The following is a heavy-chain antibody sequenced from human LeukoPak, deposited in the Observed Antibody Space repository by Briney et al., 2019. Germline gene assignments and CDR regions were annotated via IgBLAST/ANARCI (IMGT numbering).Heavy chain of an antibody. CDR2: IKSDGAGT. CDR1: GFTFSSYS. CDR3: ARGGYGAYMG. V-gene: IGHV3-74*01. Sequence: PGGSLRLSCAASGFTFSSYSMNWVRQAPGKGLEWVSGIKSDGAGTSYVDSVKGRFTISRDNAKNTLDLQMNSLRAEDTAVYYCARGGYGAYMGWGQGMLVTVSS. D-gene: IGHD4-17*01. J-gene: IGHJ4*02.